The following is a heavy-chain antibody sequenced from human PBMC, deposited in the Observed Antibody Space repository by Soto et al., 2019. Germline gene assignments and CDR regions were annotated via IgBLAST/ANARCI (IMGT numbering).Heavy chain of an antibody. CDR2: ISSSGSTI. CDR3: ARDGLEGALIAAAGTVDY. D-gene: IGHD6-13*01. CDR1: GFTFSDYY. J-gene: IGHJ4*02. Sequence: GGSLRLSCAASGFTFSDYYMSWIRQAPGKGLEWVSYISSSGSTIYYADSVKGRFTISRDNAKNSLYLQMNSLRAEDTAVYYCARDGLEGALIAAAGTVDYWGQGTLVTVSS. V-gene: IGHV3-11*01.